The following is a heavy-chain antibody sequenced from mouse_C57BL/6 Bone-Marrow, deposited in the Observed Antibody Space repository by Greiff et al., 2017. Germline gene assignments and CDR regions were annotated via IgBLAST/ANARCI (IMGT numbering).Heavy chain of an antibody. CDR2: IYPGSGST. Sequence: QVQLQQPGAELEKPGASVKMSCKASGYTFTSYWITWVKQRPGQGLEWIGDIYPGSGSTNYNEKFKSKATLTVDTSSSTAYMQLSSLTSEDSAVYYCAITTVVANYAMDYWGQGTSVTVSS. CDR1: GYTFTSYW. V-gene: IGHV1-55*01. D-gene: IGHD1-1*01. J-gene: IGHJ4*01. CDR3: AITTVVANYAMDY.